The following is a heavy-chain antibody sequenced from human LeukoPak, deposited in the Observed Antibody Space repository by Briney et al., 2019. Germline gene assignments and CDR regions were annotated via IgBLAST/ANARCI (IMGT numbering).Heavy chain of an antibody. Sequence: ASVKVSCKASGYTFTSYDINWVRQATGQGLEWMGWMNPNSGNTGYAQKFLGRVTMTRNTSISTAYMELSSLRSEDTAVYYCARRAGYCSGDSCYQVDVWGQGTTVIVSS. CDR3: ARRAGYCSGDSCYQVDV. CDR2: MNPNSGNT. CDR1: GYTFTSYD. V-gene: IGHV1-8*01. J-gene: IGHJ6*02. D-gene: IGHD2-15*01.